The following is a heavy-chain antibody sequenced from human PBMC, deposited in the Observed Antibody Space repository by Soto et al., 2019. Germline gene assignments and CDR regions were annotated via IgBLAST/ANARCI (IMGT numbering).Heavy chain of an antibody. Sequence: ASVKVSCKASGYIFNNYAMHWVRQAPGQRFEWMGWINGRDGNAEYSQDFQGRVTISIDTSASTAYMELSSLRSEDTAVYYCARGGYCIGSRCPGRFDPWGQGTLVTVSS. CDR2: INGRDGNA. V-gene: IGHV1-3*01. CDR1: GYIFNNYA. J-gene: IGHJ5*02. CDR3: ARGGYCIGSRCPGRFDP. D-gene: IGHD2-15*01.